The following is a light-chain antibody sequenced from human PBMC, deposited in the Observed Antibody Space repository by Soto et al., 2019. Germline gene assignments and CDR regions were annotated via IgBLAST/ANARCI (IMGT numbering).Light chain of an antibody. J-gene: IGKJ4*01. CDR3: QQYVSSPILA. Sequence: EIVLTQSPDTLSLSPGERATLSCRASQSITSGQLAWYQQKPGQAPSLLIYGASSRATGIPDRFSGSGSGTDFPLTINRLEPEDFAVYYCQQYVSSPILAFGGGTKVEI. CDR1: QSITSGQ. V-gene: IGKV3-20*01. CDR2: GAS.